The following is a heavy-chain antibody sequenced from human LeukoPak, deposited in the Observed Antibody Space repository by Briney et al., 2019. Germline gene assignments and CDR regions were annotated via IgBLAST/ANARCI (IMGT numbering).Heavy chain of an antibody. D-gene: IGHD5-18*01. CDR1: GFTFSSYS. CDR3: ARDHGTATDY. CDR2: ISSSSNYI. V-gene: IGHV3-21*01. J-gene: IGHJ4*02. Sequence: SGGSLRLSCAASGFTFSSYSMNWVRQAPGKGLEWVSSISSSSNYIYYADSVKGRFSISRDNAKNSLFLQMNSLRAEDTAVYYCARDHGTATDYWGQGTLVTVSS.